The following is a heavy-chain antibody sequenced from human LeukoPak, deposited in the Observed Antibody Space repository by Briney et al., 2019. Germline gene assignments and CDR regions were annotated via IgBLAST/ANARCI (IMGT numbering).Heavy chain of an antibody. CDR3: AREIAYCSSTSCYAGGWFDP. CDR1: GGSFSGYY. J-gene: IGHJ5*02. V-gene: IGHV4-34*01. CDR2: EDHRGCT. Sequence: ETLSLTCAVYGGSFSGYYWSRIRQPPGKGLEWIGEEDHRGCTNYNPSLKSRVTISVDTSKNQFSLKLSSLTAADTAVYYCAREIAYCSSTSCYAGGWFDPWGQGTLVTVSS. D-gene: IGHD2-2*01.